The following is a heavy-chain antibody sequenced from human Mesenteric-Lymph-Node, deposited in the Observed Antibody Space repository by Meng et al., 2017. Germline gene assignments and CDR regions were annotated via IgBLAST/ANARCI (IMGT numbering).Heavy chain of an antibody. D-gene: IGHD4-11*01. V-gene: IGHV4-59*01. CDR2: IYYSGST. J-gene: IGHJ4*02. CDR1: GGSISSYY. Sequence: SETLSLTCTVSGGSISSYYWSWIRQPPGKGLEWIGYIYYSGSTNYNPSLKSRVTISVDTSKNQFSLKLSSVTAADTAVYYCARATGGTHFDYWGQGTLVTVSS. CDR3: ARATGGTHFDY.